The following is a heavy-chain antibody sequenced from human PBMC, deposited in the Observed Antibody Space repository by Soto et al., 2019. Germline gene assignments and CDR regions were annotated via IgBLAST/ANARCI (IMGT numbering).Heavy chain of an antibody. V-gene: IGHV1-69*06. CDR1: GGTFSSYA. CDR2: IIPIFGTA. CDR3: APVLGDEWGIAVAGAYFDY. Sequence: QVQLVQSGAEVKKPGSSVKVSCKASGGTFSSYAISWVRQAPGQGLEWMGGIIPIFGTANYAQKFQGRVTIPADKSTSTAYMELSSLRSEDTAVYYCAPVLGDEWGIAVAGAYFDYWGQGTLVTVSS. J-gene: IGHJ4*02. D-gene: IGHD6-19*01.